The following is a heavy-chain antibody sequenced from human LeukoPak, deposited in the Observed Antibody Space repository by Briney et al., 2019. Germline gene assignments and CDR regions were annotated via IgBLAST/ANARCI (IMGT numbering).Heavy chain of an antibody. CDR1: GGTFSSYA. J-gene: IGHJ4*02. V-gene: IGHV1-69*06. CDR3: ARAPYSSSWYIPLPFRY. CDR2: IIPIFGTS. Sequence: SVKVSCKASGGTFSSYAISWVRQAPGQGLEWMGGIIPIFGTSNYAQKFQGRVTITADKSTSAAYMELRSLRSEDTAVYYCARAPYSSSWYIPLPFRYWGQGTLVTVSS. D-gene: IGHD6-13*01.